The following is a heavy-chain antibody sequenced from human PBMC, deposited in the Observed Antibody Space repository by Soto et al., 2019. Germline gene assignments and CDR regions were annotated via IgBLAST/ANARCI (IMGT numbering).Heavy chain of an antibody. D-gene: IGHD3-10*01. CDR3: ARGPYGSTGYRYYYYYMDV. CDR2: IIPLFDIV. CDR1: GGTFSSYA. V-gene: IGHV1-69*02. J-gene: IGHJ6*03. Sequence: QVQLVQSGAEVKKPGSSVKVSCKASGGTFSSYAVSWVRQAPGQGLEWMGRIIPLFDIVDYAQKLQGRVTITADKTTSTAYMEMSSLRSEDTAVYYCARGPYGSTGYRYYYYYMDVWGNGTTVTVSS.